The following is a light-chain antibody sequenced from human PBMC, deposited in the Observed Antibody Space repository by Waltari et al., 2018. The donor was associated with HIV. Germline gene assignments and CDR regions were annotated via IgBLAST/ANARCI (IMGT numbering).Light chain of an antibody. J-gene: IGLJ3*02. CDR2: YND. Sequence: QSVLTQPPSLSAAPRQRVTISCSGSHSNIGNNAVNWYQQLPGKAPKLLIYYNDRLPSGVSDRFSGSRSGTSASLAISGLQSEDEAHYYCASWDDRLNGWVFGGGTQLTVL. CDR1: HSNIGNNA. CDR3: ASWDDRLNGWV. V-gene: IGLV1-36*01.